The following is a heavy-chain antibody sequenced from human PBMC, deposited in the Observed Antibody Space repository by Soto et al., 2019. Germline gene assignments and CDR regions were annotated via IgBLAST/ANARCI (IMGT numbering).Heavy chain of an antibody. CDR3: ARHPPRITMIVGAFDI. D-gene: IGHD3-22*01. V-gene: IGHV5-51*01. CDR2: IYPGDSDT. J-gene: IGHJ3*02. Sequence: GESLKISCKGSGYSFTSYWISWVRQMPGKGLEWMGIIYPGDSDTRYSPSFQGQVTISADKSISTAYLQWSSLKASDTAMYYCARHPPRITMIVGAFDIWGQGTMVTVSS. CDR1: GYSFTSYW.